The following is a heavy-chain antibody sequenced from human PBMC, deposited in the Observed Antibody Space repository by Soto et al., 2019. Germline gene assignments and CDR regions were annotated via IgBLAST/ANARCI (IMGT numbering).Heavy chain of an antibody. Sequence: SETLSLTCTVSGGSISSYYWSWIRQPPGKGLEWIGYIYYSGSTNYNPSLKSRVTISVDTSKNQFSLKLSSVTAADTAVYYCARARAPGSSYYYYMDVWGKGTTVTVSS. D-gene: IGHD3-10*01. CDR3: ARARAPGSSYYYYMDV. J-gene: IGHJ6*03. CDR2: IYYSGST. CDR1: GGSISSYY. V-gene: IGHV4-59*01.